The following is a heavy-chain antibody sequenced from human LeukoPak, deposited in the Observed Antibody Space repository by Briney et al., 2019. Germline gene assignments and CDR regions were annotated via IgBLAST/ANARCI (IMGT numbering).Heavy chain of an antibody. CDR2: INTYNGNT. CDR3: ARVSLFGVVDSWFAP. Sequence: ASVKVSCKASGYTFTSYGISWVRQAPGQGLEWMGWINTYNGNTNYPQKVQGRVTMTTDTSTSTAYMELRGLRSDDTAVYYCARVSLFGVVDSWFAPWGQGTLVTVSS. V-gene: IGHV1-18*01. J-gene: IGHJ5*02. CDR1: GYTFTSYG. D-gene: IGHD3-3*01.